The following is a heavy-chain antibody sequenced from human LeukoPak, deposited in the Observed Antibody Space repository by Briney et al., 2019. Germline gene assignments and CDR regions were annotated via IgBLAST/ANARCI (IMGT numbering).Heavy chain of an antibody. CDR2: IIPIFGTA. D-gene: IGHD3-22*01. J-gene: IGHJ5*02. Sequence: GASVKVSCKASGGTFSRYAISWVRQAPGQGLEWMGGIIPIFGTANYAQKFQGRVTITTDESTSTAYMELSSLRSEDTAVYYCARDPTYYYDSDKFLDPWGQGTLVTVSS. CDR3: ARDPTYYYDSDKFLDP. CDR1: GGTFSRYA. V-gene: IGHV1-69*05.